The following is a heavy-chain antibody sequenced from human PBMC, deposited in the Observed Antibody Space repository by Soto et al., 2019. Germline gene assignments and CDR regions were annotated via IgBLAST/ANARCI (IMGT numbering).Heavy chain of an antibody. CDR2: ISSSSSYI. Sequence: EVQLVESGGGLVKPGGSLRLSCAASGFTFSSYSMNWVRQAPGKGLEWVSSISSSSSYIYYADSVKGRFTISRDNAKNSLYLQMNSLRAEDTAVYYCARDPKFSGSYANFDYWGQGTLVTVSS. D-gene: IGHD1-26*01. CDR1: GFTFSSYS. CDR3: ARDPKFSGSYANFDY. J-gene: IGHJ4*02. V-gene: IGHV3-21*01.